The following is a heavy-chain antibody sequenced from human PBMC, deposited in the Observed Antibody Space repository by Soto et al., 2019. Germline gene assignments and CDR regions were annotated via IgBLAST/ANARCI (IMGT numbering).Heavy chain of an antibody. Sequence: EVQLLESGGGLVQPGGSLRLSCAASGFTFSSYAMNWIRQGPGKGLEWVSGISVNDGRAYYADSVKGRFTVSRDNSKNTLYLQMNSLRAEDTAVYSCVKGYGSGLNCFDRWGQGTLVTVSS. D-gene: IGHD3-10*01. CDR3: VKGYGSGLNCFDR. V-gene: IGHV3-23*01. J-gene: IGHJ5*02. CDR1: GFTFSSYA. CDR2: ISVNDGRA.